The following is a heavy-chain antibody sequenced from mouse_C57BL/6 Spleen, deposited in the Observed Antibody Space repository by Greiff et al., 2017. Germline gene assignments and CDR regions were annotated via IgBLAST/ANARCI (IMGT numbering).Heavy chain of an antibody. CDR2: IYPGDGDT. D-gene: IGHD3-1*01. CDR3: ARSGDRGWYFDV. Sequence: QVQLQQSGPELVKPGASVKISCKASGYAFSSSWMNWVKQRPGKGLEWIGRIYPGDGDTNYNGKFKGKATLTADKSSSTAYMQLSSLTSEDSAVYFCARSGDRGWYFDVWGTGTTVTVSS. J-gene: IGHJ1*03. V-gene: IGHV1-82*01. CDR1: GYAFSSSW.